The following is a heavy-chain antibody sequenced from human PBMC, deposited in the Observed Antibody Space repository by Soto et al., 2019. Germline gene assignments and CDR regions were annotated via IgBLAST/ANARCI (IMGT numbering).Heavy chain of an antibody. Sequence: GGSLRLSCAASGFTFSSYAMSWVRQAPGKGLEWVSTVSDSFDTAYYADFVEGRFTLSGDSSKNTLYLQMTSLRADDTAVYYCAKGGPPHSRSSGFFRIKREGKLDSWGQGTMVTVSS. D-gene: IGHD6-6*01. V-gene: IGHV3-23*01. CDR2: VSDSFDTA. J-gene: IGHJ4*02. CDR1: GFTFSSYA. CDR3: AKGGPPHSRSSGFFRIKREGKLDS.